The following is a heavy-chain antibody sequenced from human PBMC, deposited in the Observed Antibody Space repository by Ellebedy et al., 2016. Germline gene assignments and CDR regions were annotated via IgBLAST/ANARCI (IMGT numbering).Heavy chain of an antibody. V-gene: IGHV1-69*13. CDR1: GGTFSSYA. J-gene: IGHJ4*02. Sequence: ASVKVSCKASGGTFSSYAISWVRQAPGQGLEWMGGIIPIFGTANYAQKFQGRVTITADESTSTAYMELSSLRSEDTAVYYCARGLYGGNSAPVDYWGQGTLVTVPS. D-gene: IGHD4-23*01. CDR2: IIPIFGTA. CDR3: ARGLYGGNSAPVDY.